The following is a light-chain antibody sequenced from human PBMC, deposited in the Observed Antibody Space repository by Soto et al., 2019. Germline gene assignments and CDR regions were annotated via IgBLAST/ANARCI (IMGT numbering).Light chain of an antibody. CDR2: DAS. CDR3: QQYDSFPWT. CDR1: QDISRW. J-gene: IGKJ1*01. Sequence: DIQMTQSPSTLSASVGDRVTITCRASQDISRWLAWYQQKPGKPPKLLIYDASGLDSGVPSRFSGSGFGTEFTLTIPGLQPEDCSTFYCQQYDSFPWTFGQGTNVDFK. V-gene: IGKV1-5*01.